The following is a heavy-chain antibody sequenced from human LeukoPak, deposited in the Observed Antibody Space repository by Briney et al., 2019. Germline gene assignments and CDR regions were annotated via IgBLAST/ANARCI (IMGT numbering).Heavy chain of an antibody. CDR3: AREIVVVPAVIRWFDP. CDR1: GGSFSGYY. J-gene: IGHJ5*02. D-gene: IGHD2-2*01. Sequence: PSETLSLTCAVYGGSFSGYYWSWIRQPPGKGLEWIGEINHSGSTNYNPSLKSRVTISVDTSKNQFSLKLSSVTAADTAVYYCAREIVVVPAVIRWFDPWGQGTLVTVSS. V-gene: IGHV4-34*01. CDR2: INHSGST.